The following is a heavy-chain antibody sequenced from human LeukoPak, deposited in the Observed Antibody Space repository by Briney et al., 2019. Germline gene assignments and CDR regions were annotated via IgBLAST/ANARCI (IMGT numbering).Heavy chain of an antibody. CDR3: ARDNKYQLPRTGYYYNYYGMDV. D-gene: IGHD2-2*01. CDR1: GGSISNYY. CDR2: IYYSGST. J-gene: IGHJ6*04. V-gene: IGHV4-59*01. Sequence: SETLSLTCTVSGGSISNYYWSWVRQPPGKGLEWIGYIYYSGSTNYNPSLKSRVTISVDTCKNQFSLKLSSVTAADTAVYYCARDNKYQLPRTGYYYNYYGMDVWGKGTTVTVSS.